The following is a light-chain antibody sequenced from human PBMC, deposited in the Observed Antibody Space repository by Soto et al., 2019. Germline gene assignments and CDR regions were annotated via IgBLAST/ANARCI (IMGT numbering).Light chain of an antibody. V-gene: IGKV3-20*01. CDR2: GAS. CDR3: QQYGSSLGVT. J-gene: IGKJ4*01. CDR1: QSVSSSY. Sequence: EIVLTQSPGTLSLSPGERATLSCRASQSVSSSYLAWYQQKPGQAPRLRIYGASSRATGIPDRFSGSGSGTDFTLTISRLEPEDFAVYYCQQYGSSLGVTFGGGTKVDIK.